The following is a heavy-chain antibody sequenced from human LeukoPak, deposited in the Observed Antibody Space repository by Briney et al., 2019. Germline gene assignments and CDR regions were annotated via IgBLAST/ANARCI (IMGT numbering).Heavy chain of an antibody. Sequence: TGGSLRLSCAASGFTFSSYGMHWVRQAPGKGLEWVAVIWYDGSNKYYADSVKGRFTISRDNSKNTLYLQMNSLRAEDTAVYYCARGVGQYYDFWSGYTYFDYWGQGTLVTVSS. V-gene: IGHV3-33*08. CDR1: GFTFSSYG. J-gene: IGHJ4*02. CDR2: IWYDGSNK. D-gene: IGHD3-3*01. CDR3: ARGVGQYYDFWSGYTYFDY.